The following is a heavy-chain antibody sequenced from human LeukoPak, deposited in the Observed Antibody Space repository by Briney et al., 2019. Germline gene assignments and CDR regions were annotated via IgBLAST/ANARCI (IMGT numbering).Heavy chain of an antibody. CDR3: TTGAWIQLWLADY. CDR1: GFTFSNAW. V-gene: IGHV3-15*01. J-gene: IGHJ4*02. CDR2: IKGKTDGGTT. D-gene: IGHD5-18*01. Sequence: GGSLRLSCAGSGFTFSNAWMTWVRQAPGKGLEWVGHIKGKTDGGTTDYAAPVKGRFTISRDDSKNMMYLQINSLKTEDTAVYYCTTGAWIQLWLADYWGQGTLVTVSS.